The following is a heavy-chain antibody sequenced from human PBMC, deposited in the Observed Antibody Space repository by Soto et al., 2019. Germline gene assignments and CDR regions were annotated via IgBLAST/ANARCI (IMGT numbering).Heavy chain of an antibody. Sequence: GGSLRLSCAASGFTFSSYSMNWVRQAPGKGLEWVSSISSSSSYIYYADSVKGRFTIFRDNAKNSLYLQMNSLRAEDTAVYYCARNQYYYDSSGYYYPRATPDAFDIWGQGTMVTVSS. V-gene: IGHV3-21*01. CDR2: ISSSSSYI. J-gene: IGHJ3*02. D-gene: IGHD3-22*01. CDR3: ARNQYYYDSSGYYYPRATPDAFDI. CDR1: GFTFSSYS.